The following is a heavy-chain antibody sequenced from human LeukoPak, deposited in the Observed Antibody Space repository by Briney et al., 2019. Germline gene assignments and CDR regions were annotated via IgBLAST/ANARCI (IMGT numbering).Heavy chain of an antibody. D-gene: IGHD2-15*01. Sequence: PSETLSLTCTVSGVPISNGGYYWSWLRQHPGKGLEGIGYIYNSGSTYENPYRKRLVIISVDTNKNPFSQKLSSVTAADTAVYYCARTVVVLAATRYFDYWGQGTLVTVSS. V-gene: IGHV4-31*01. CDR2: IYNSGST. CDR3: ARTVVVLAATRYFDY. J-gene: IGHJ4*02. CDR1: GVPISNGGYY.